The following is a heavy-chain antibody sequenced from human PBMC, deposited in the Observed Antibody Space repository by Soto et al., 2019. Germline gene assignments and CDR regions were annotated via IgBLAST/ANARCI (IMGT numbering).Heavy chain of an antibody. D-gene: IGHD1-26*01. V-gene: IGHV4-59*11. Sequence: SETLSLTCTVSGGSMKTHYWSWIRQSPGKGLEWIGYSYYSGYSFYNPSLKSRATISVDTPKNQFSLRLSSVTAGDTAVYYCASLGGSYYRFDFWGQGTLVTVSS. CDR1: GGSMKTHY. CDR2: SYYSGYS. J-gene: IGHJ4*02. CDR3: ASLGGSYYRFDF.